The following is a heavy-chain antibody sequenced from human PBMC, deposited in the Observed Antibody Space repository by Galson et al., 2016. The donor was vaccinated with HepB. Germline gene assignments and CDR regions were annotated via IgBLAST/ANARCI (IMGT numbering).Heavy chain of an antibody. D-gene: IGHD1-14*01. CDR1: GGSVSSGSYY. CDR2: VQYSGTT. Sequence: ETLSLTCSVSGGSVSSGSYYWSWIRQSPGKGLEMRGYVQYSGTTNYNPSLKSRVTISVAPSKTHFSLTLTSVTAADTAVYYCARLLRQTEYRGQGTLVTVSS. V-gene: IGHV4-61*03. J-gene: IGHJ4*02. CDR3: ARLLRQTEY.